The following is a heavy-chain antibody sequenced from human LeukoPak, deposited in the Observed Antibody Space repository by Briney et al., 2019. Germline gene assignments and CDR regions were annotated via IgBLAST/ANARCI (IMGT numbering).Heavy chain of an antibody. CDR1: GGSVSSGSYY. D-gene: IGHD6-13*01. J-gene: IGHJ4*02. V-gene: IGHV4-61*01. CDR2: IYYSGNT. Sequence: PSETLSLTCTVSGGSVSSGSYYWSWIRQPPGKGLEWIGYIYYSGNTNYNPSLKSRVTISVDTSKNQFSLKLSSVTAADTAVYYCAAALYSSKIDYWGRGTLVTVSS. CDR3: AAALYSSKIDY.